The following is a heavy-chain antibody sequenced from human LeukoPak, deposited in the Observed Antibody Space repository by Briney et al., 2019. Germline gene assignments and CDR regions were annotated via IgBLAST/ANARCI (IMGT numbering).Heavy chain of an antibody. Sequence: PSETLSLTCTVSGDSFSSSSSSWGWLRQPPEKGLEWIGNVYHSGSTYYNPSLMSRVTISVDTSKKQFSLKLSSVTAADTAVYYCVRLYDSGGLYFYYYMDVWGKGTTVTVSS. CDR1: GDSFSSSSSS. V-gene: IGHV4-39*01. J-gene: IGHJ6*03. CDR2: VYHSGST. D-gene: IGHD3-22*01. CDR3: VRLYDSGGLYFYYYMDV.